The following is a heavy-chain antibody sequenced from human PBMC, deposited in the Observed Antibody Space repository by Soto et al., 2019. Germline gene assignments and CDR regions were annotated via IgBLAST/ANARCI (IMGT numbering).Heavy chain of an antibody. J-gene: IGHJ3*02. Sequence: EVQLVESGGGLVQPGGSLRLSCAASGFTFSSYDMHWVRQATGKGLEWVSAIGTAGDTYYPGSVKGRFTISRESAKNSLYLQMNSLRAGDTAVYYCARAGVYGSFDIWGQGTMVTVSS. D-gene: IGHD4-17*01. V-gene: IGHV3-13*01. CDR3: ARAGVYGSFDI. CDR2: IGTAGDT. CDR1: GFTFSSYD.